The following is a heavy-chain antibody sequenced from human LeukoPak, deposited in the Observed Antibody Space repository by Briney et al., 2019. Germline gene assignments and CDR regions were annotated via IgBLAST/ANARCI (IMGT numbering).Heavy chain of an antibody. J-gene: IGHJ1*01. CDR2: ISYDGSNK. CDR1: GFTFSSYG. V-gene: IGHV3-30*18. Sequence: GGSLRLSCAASGFTFSSYGMHWVRQAPGKGLEWVAVISYDGSNKYYADSVKGRFTISRDNSKNTLYLQMNSLRTEDTAIYYCAKEDVVVITIRYFQHWGQGTLVTVPS. D-gene: IGHD3-22*01. CDR3: AKEDVVVITIRYFQH.